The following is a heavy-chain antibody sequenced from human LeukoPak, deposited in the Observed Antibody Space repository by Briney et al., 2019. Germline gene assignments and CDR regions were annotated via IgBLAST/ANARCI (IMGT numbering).Heavy chain of an antibody. CDR2: ISHYNGDT. Sequence: ASVKVSCKASGYTFTTYCISWVRQAPGQGLEWMGWISHYNGDTKYVQKFQGRVTMTTDTSTSTAYMELSSLRSDDTAVYYCAGGYPNWFDPWGQGTLVTVSS. CDR1: GYTFTTYC. CDR3: AGGYPNWFDP. J-gene: IGHJ5*02. V-gene: IGHV1-18*01. D-gene: IGHD3-22*01.